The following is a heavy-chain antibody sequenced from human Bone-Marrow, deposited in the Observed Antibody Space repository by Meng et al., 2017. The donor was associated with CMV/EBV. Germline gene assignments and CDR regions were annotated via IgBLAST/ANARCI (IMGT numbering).Heavy chain of an antibody. CDR2: IYYSGST. CDR3: ARADGYDSGGDY. V-gene: IGHV4-39*01. D-gene: IGHD5-12*01. Sequence: SETLSLTCTVSGGSISSSSYYWGWIRQPPGKGLEWIGSIYYSGSTYYNPSLKSRVTISVDTSKNQFSLKLSSVTAADTAVYYCARADGYDSGGDYWGQGKLVNVDS. J-gene: IGHJ4*02. CDR1: GGSISSSSYY.